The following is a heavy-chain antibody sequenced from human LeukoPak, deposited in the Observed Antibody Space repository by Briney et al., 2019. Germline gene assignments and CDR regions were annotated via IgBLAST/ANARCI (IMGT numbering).Heavy chain of an antibody. V-gene: IGHV3-21*01. J-gene: IGHJ5*02. CDR3: ARDPGWEQWQNWFDP. Sequence: KSGGSLRLSCAASGFTFSSYSMNWVRQAPGKGLEWVSSISSSSSSYIYYADSVKGRFTISRDNAKNSLYLQMNSLGAEDTAVYYCARDPGWEQWQNWFDPWGQGTLVTVSS. D-gene: IGHD6-19*01. CDR2: ISSSSSSYI. CDR1: GFTFSSYS.